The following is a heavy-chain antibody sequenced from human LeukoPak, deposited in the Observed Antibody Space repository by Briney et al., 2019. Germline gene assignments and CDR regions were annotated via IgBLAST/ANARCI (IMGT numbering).Heavy chain of an antibody. D-gene: IGHD1-26*01. CDR1: GGTFSSYA. CDR3: ARFRLGSIVGAIGGYFDY. J-gene: IGHJ4*02. V-gene: IGHV1-69*13. Sequence: SVKVSCKASGGTFSSYAISWVRQAPGQGLEWMGGIIPIFGTANYAQKFQGRVTITADESTSTAYMELSSLRSEDTAVYYCARFRLGSIVGAIGGYFDYWGQGTLVTVSS. CDR2: IIPIFGTA.